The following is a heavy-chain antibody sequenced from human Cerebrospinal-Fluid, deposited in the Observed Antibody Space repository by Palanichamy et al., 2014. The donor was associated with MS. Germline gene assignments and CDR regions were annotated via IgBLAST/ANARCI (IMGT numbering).Heavy chain of an antibody. D-gene: IGHD5-18*01. CDR3: ARDGSYGLGVYGLGYGMDV. CDR1: GYTFMGYY. CDR2: INPNSGDT. Sequence: QVQLVQSGAEVKKPGASVKVSCKASGYTFMGYYMHWVRQAPGQGLEWMGRINPNSGDTNYAQKFQGWVTMTRDTSINTAYMEVRRLRSDDTAVYYCARDGSYGLGVYGLGYGMDVWGQGTTVTVSS. V-gene: IGHV1-2*04. J-gene: IGHJ6*02.